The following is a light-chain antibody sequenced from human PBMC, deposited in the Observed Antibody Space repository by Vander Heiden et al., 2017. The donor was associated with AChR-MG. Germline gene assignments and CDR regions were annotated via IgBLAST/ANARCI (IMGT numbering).Light chain of an antibody. V-gene: IGLV2-14*01. Sequence: QSALTQPASVSASPGQSITISCTGTSSDVGGYNYVSWYQQHPGKAPKLMIYDVSNRPSGVSNRFSGSKSGNTASLTISGLQAEDEADYYCSSYTSSSTHGVFGGGTKLTVL. CDR1: SSDVGGYNY. CDR2: DVS. J-gene: IGLJ2*01. CDR3: SSYTSSSTHGV.